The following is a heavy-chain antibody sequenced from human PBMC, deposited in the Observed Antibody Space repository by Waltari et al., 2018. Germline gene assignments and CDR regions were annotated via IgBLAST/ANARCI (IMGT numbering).Heavy chain of an antibody. D-gene: IGHD6-13*01. CDR3: ARDQTFTGYTSSWPIDS. Sequence: QVQLVQSGAEVKRPGASVKVSCKASGYTFTAHYMHWVRQAPGQGLEWMGQINPNTGNTNYAQKFEGRVTMTRDTSISTAYMELSRLRYDDTAVYYYARDQTFTGYTSSWPIDSWGQGTLVTVSS. CDR2: INPNTGNT. CDR1: GYTFTAHY. V-gene: IGHV1-2*06. J-gene: IGHJ4*02.